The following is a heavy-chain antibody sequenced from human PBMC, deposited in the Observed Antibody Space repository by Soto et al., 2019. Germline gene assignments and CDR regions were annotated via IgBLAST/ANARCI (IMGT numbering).Heavy chain of an antibody. Sequence: ASVKVSCKASGYTFTNYGISWVRQAPGQGLEWMGWISAYNGNTNYAQKLQGRVTMTTDTSTSTAYMQLRSLRSDDTAVYYCAREEYYDFWSGTTTYYYYMDVWGKGTTVTVSS. J-gene: IGHJ6*03. CDR1: GYTFTNYG. CDR2: ISAYNGNT. V-gene: IGHV1-18*01. CDR3: AREEYYDFWSGTTTYYYYMDV. D-gene: IGHD3-3*01.